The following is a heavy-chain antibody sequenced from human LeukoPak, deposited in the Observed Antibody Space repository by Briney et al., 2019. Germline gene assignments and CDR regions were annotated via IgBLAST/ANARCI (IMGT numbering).Heavy chain of an antibody. CDR2: IYYSGST. D-gene: IGHD4-17*01. V-gene: IGHV4-30-4*08. J-gene: IGHJ4*02. CDR3: ARGGDYGDAYFDY. Sequence: SETLSLTCTVSGGSVSSGDYYWSWIRQPPGKGLEWIGYIYYSGSTYYNPSLKSRVTISVDTSKNQFSLKLSSVTAADTAVYYCARGGDYGDAYFDYWGQGTLVTVSS. CDR1: GGSVSSGDYY.